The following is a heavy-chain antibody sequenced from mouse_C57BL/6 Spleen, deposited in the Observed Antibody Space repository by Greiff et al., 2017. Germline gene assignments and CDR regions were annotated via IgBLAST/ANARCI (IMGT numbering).Heavy chain of an antibody. J-gene: IGHJ3*01. CDR1: GYTFTDYN. CDR2: INPNNGGT. V-gene: IGHV1-22*01. CDR3: ARTGEYGSSYGWFAY. Sequence: VHVKQSGPELVKPGASVKMSCKASGYTFTDYNMHWVKQSHGKSLEWIGYINPNNGGTSYNQKFKGKATLTVNKSSSTAYMELRSLTSEDSAVYYCARTGEYGSSYGWFAYWGQGTLVTVSA. D-gene: IGHD1-1*01.